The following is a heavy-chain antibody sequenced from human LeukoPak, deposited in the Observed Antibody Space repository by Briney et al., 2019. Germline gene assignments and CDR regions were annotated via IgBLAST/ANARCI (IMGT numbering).Heavy chain of an antibody. CDR3: ARVSSSGYYYGDLDY. Sequence: SETLSLTCTVSGGSISSGDYYWSWIRQPPGKGLEWIGYIYYSGSTYYNPSLKSRVTISVDTSKNQFSLKLSSVTAADTAVYYCARVSSSGYYYGDLDYWGQGTLVTVSS. V-gene: IGHV4-30-4*01. CDR1: GGSISSGDYY. CDR2: IYYSGST. J-gene: IGHJ4*02. D-gene: IGHD3-22*01.